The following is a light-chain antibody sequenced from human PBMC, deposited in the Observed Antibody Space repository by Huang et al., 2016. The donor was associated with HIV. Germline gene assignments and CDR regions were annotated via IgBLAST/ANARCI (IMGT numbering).Light chain of an antibody. J-gene: IGKJ5*01. V-gene: IGKV3-15*01. CDR1: QSVSFD. CDR3: QQYNNWPPIT. CDR2: GAS. Sequence: EIVMTQSPATLSVSPGERATLSCRATQSVSFDLAWYQQGGGQAPRLLIYGASTRATGIPARFSGSGSGTEFTLTISSLQSEDFAIYYCQQYNNWPPITFGQGTRLEIK.